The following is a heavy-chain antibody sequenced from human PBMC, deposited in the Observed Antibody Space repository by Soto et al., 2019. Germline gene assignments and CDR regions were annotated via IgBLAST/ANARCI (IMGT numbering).Heavy chain of an antibody. J-gene: IGHJ4*02. CDR2: IWYDGSNK. Sequence: GGSLSLSCAASGFTFSSYGMHWVRQAPGKGLEWVAVIWYDGSNKYYADSVKGRFTISRDNSKNTLYLQMNSLRAEDTAVYYCARASGSSSWFDYWGQGTLVTVSS. CDR3: ARASGSSSWFDY. CDR1: GFTFSSYG. D-gene: IGHD6-13*01. V-gene: IGHV3-33*01.